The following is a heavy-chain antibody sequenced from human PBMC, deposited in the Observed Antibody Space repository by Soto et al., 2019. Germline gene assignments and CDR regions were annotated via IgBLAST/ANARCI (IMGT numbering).Heavy chain of an antibody. CDR3: ARSYDFWSGYYFDY. V-gene: IGHV3-30-3*01. CDR2: ISYDGSNK. CDR1: GFTFSSYA. Sequence: QVQLVESGGGVVQPGRSLRLSCAASGFTFSSYAMHWVRQAPGKGLEWVAVISYDGSNKYYADSVKGRFTISRDNAKNSLYLQMNSLRDEDTAVYYCARSYDFWSGYYFDYWGQRTLVTVSS. J-gene: IGHJ4*02. D-gene: IGHD3-3*01.